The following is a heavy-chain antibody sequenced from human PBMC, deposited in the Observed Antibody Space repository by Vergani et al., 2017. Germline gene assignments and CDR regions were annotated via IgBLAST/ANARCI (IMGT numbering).Heavy chain of an antibody. D-gene: IGHD5-12*01. CDR3: VRTGIIGGYPTAGLARY. V-gene: IGHV3-21*02. CDR2: VSSSGGDI. J-gene: IGHJ4*02. CDR1: GLPVSGFAFNTYA. Sequence: RLVQSGGGLAHPGGSLRLSCAASGLPVSGFAFNTYAMIWVRQAPGKGLECVSSVSSSGGDINYADSVKGGFTTSRDNAKNSLYLQMNILRAEDTAVYFCVRTGIIGGYPTAGLARYWCQGTLVTVSS.